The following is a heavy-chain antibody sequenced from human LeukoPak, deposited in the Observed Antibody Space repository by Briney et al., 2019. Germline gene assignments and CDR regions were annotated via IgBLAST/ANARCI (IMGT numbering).Heavy chain of an antibody. CDR3: AKGPRHHILTGHYKSHCFDF. CDR1: GFTFRSYG. Sequence: GALELSCAASGFTFRSYGMDWGRQAPGKGLEGVAFIRYDGSNKYYADTGKGRFTISRDKCKKTLELQMNSRRAEDTAVYYCAKGPRHHILTGHYKSHCFDFWGQGTLVTVSS. J-gene: IGHJ4*02. CDR2: IRYDGSNK. D-gene: IGHD3-9*01. V-gene: IGHV3-30*02.